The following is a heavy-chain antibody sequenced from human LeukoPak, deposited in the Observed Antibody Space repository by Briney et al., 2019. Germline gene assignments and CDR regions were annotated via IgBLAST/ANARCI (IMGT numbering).Heavy chain of an antibody. V-gene: IGHV4-34*01. CDR2: INHSGST. Sequence: SETLSLTCAVYGGSFSGYYWSWIRQPPGKGLEWIGEINHSGSTNYNPSLKSRVTISVDTSKNQFSLKLSSVTAADTAVYYCASGVYYYYGMDVWGQGTTVTVFS. J-gene: IGHJ6*02. CDR1: GGSFSGYY. CDR3: ASGVYYYYGMDV.